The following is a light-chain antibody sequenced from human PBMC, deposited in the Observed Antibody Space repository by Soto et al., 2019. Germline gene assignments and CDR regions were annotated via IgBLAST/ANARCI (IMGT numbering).Light chain of an antibody. J-gene: IGLJ2*01. CDR1: NSDIGAYNY. CDR3: SSYAGKNNLV. V-gene: IGLV2-8*01. CDR2: DVT. Sequence: QSVLTQPPSASGSPGQSVTISCTGTNSDIGAYNYVSWYQHHPGKAPKLMIYDVTERPSGVPDRFSGSKSGNTASLTVSGLQPEDEADYYCSSYAGKNNLVFGGGTQLTVL.